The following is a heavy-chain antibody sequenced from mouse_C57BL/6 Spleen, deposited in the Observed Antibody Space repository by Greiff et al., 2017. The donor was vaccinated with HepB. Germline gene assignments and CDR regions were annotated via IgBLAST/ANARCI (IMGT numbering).Heavy chain of an antibody. CDR2: IYPRSGNT. CDR1: GYTFTSYG. CDR3: ARGANCFDY. D-gene: IGHD3-1*01. V-gene: IGHV1-81*01. J-gene: IGHJ2*01. Sequence: VQLQQSGAELARSGASVKLSCKASGYTFTSYGISWVKQRTGQGLEWIGEIYPRSGNTYYNEKFKGKATLTADKSSSTAYMELRSLTSEDSAVYFCARGANCFDYWGQGTPLTVSS.